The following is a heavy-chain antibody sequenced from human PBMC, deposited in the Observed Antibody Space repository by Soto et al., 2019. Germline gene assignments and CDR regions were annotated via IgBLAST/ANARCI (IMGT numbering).Heavy chain of an antibody. CDR3: TFVFKIPSTPGCIDF. Sequence: PGGSLRLSCAASGFTFSNAWINWVRQAPGKGLEWVGRVKSKTDGGTTDFAAPVKGRFAISRDDSKNMVYLEMNSLKTENTGIYYCTFVFKIPSTPGCIDFWCKGTLVTRSS. J-gene: IGHJ4*02. D-gene: IGHD1-26*01. CDR1: GFTFSNAW. V-gene: IGHV3-15*07. CDR2: VKSKTDGGTT.